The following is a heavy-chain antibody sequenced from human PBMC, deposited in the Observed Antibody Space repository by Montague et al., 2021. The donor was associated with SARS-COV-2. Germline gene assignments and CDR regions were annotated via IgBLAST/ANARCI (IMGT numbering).Heavy chain of an antibody. CDR1: GGSISSYY. D-gene: IGHD2-2*01. CDR3: ARGQVPGLVEYHYYGMDV. Sequence: SETLSLTCTVSGGSISSYYWSWIRQPAGKGLEWIGRIYTSGSTNYNPSLKSRVTMSVDTSKNQFSLKLSSVTAADTAVYYCARGQVPGLVEYHYYGMDVWGQGTTVTVSS. V-gene: IGHV4-4*07. CDR2: IYTSGST. J-gene: IGHJ6*02.